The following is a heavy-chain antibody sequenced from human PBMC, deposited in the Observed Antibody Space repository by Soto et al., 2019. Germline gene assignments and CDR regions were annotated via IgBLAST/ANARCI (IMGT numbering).Heavy chain of an antibody. V-gene: IGHV4-30-4*01. Sequence: SETLSLTCTVSGGSISSGDYYWSWIRQPPGKGLEWIGYIYYSGSTYYNPSLKSRVTISVDTSKNQFSLKLSSVTAADTAVYYCARDIAVAGTRFPFSFDYWGQGTLVTVSS. D-gene: IGHD6-19*01. J-gene: IGHJ4*02. CDR3: ARDIAVAGTRFPFSFDY. CDR1: GGSISSGDYY. CDR2: IYYSGST.